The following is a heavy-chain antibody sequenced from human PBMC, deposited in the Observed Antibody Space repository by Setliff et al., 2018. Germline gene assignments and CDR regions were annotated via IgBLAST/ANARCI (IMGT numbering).Heavy chain of an antibody. CDR3: ARATVGLATIIYFDS. CDR1: GASISSGFYY. CDR2: VHSSGDT. V-gene: IGHV4-61*02. Sequence: PSETLSLTCTVSGASISSGFYYWSWIRQPAGSGLEWIGRVHSSGDTKYSPSLKTRVTMAVDTSKNQFSLKLNSATATDTGTYYCARATVGLATIIYFDSWAQGVLVTVPQ. J-gene: IGHJ4*02. D-gene: IGHD5-12*01.